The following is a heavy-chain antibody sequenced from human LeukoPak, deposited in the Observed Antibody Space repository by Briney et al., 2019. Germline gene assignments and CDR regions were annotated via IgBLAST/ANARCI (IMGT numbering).Heavy chain of an antibody. D-gene: IGHD1-14*01. V-gene: IGHV3-53*01. CDR3: ARDLGIAGTTHAFDI. CDR2: IYGGGPT. CDR1: GFTVSRNY. Sequence: GGSQRLSCAASGFTVSRNYMSWVRQAPGRGLECVSVIYGGGPTYYADSVKGRFTISRDTAKNTLYLQMNSLRGEDTAVYLCARDLGIAGTTHAFDIWGHGTMVTVSS. J-gene: IGHJ3*02.